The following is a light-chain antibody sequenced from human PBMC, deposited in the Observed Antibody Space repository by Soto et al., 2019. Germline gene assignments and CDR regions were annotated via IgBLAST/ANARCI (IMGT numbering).Light chain of an antibody. V-gene: IGKV1-16*01. CDR3: QQYYSYPRT. J-gene: IGKJ5*01. CDR2: AAS. Sequence: DIQMTQSPSSLSASVGDTVTITCRATQGIRNSLAWLQQKPGKAPKSLIYAASTLESGVPSRFSGSGSGTDFTLTIGSLQPEDFAIYYCQQYYSYPRTFGQGTRLEIK. CDR1: QGIRNS.